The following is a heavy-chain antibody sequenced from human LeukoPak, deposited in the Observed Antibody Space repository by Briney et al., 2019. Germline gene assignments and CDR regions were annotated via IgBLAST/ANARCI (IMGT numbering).Heavy chain of an antibody. CDR2: ISGSGDRT. CDR1: GFTFSSYS. J-gene: IGHJ4*02. Sequence: GGSLRLSCAASGFTFSSYSMSWVRQAPGKGLEWVSGISGSGDRTYYADAVKGRFTISRDNAKNSLYLQMNSLRAEDTAVYYCGRAMDYWGQGTLVTVSS. CDR3: GRAMDY. V-gene: IGHV3-23*01.